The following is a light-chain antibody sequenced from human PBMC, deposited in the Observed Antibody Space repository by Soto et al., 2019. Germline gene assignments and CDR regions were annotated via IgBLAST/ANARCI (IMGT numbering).Light chain of an antibody. CDR1: QGISSY. Sequence: IQLTQSPSSLSSSVGDRVTITCRASQGISSYLAWYQQKPGKAPKLLIYAASTLQSGVPSRFSGSGSGTDFTLTSSSLQPEDFSTYYCQQLNRQHFTFGPGTKVDIK. CDR2: AAS. J-gene: IGKJ3*01. V-gene: IGKV1-9*01. CDR3: QQLNRQHFT.